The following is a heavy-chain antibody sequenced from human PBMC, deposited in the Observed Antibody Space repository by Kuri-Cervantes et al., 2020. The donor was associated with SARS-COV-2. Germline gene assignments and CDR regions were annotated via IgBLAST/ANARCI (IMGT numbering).Heavy chain of an antibody. J-gene: IGHJ4*02. CDR1: GYSFKTYG. CDR3: ARSRGESSTWYYFDY. V-gene: IGHV1-18*01. Sequence: ASVKVSCKTSGYSFKTYGISWVRQAPGRGLEWLGYINPYNDNTNYAQIIQGRVTLTTDTSTSTAYMELRSLRSDDTAVYYCARSRGESSTWYYFDYWGQGTLVTVSS. D-gene: IGHD6-13*01. CDR2: INPYNDNT.